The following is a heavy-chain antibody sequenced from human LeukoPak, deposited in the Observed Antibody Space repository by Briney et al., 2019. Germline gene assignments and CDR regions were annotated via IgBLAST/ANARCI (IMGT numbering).Heavy chain of an antibody. CDR2: ISYDGSNK. D-gene: IGHD3-10*01. Sequence: PGGSLRLSCAASGFTFSSYAMHWVRQAPGKGLEWVAVISYDGSNKYYADSVKGRFTISRDNSKNTLYLHMNSLRAEDTAVYYCAREASALWFGELYGFDYWGQGTLVTVSS. V-gene: IGHV3-30-3*01. J-gene: IGHJ4*02. CDR3: AREASALWFGELYGFDY. CDR1: GFTFSSYA.